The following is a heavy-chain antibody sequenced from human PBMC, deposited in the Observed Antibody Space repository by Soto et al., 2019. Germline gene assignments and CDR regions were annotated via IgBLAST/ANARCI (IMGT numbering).Heavy chain of an antibody. Sequence: PSETLSLTCTVSGGSISSYYWSWIRQPPGKGLEWIGYIYYSGSTNYNPSLKSRVTISVDTSKNQFSLKLSSVTAADTAVYYCARTIAAAGSLDVWGQGTTVTVSS. CDR2: IYYSGST. J-gene: IGHJ6*02. CDR1: GGSISSYY. D-gene: IGHD6-13*01. V-gene: IGHV4-59*01. CDR3: ARTIAAAGSLDV.